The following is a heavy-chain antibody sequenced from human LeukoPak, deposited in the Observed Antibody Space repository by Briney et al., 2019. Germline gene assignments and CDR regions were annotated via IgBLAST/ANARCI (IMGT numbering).Heavy chain of an antibody. J-gene: IGHJ5*02. Sequence: GGSLRLSCAASGFTFDDYAMHWVRQAPGKGLEWVSGISWNSGSIGYADSVKGRFTISRDNAKNSLYLQMNSLRAEDTAVYYCARETGSHFDPWGQGTLVTVSS. CDR2: ISWNSGSI. CDR1: GFTFDDYA. CDR3: ARETGSHFDP. D-gene: IGHD3-10*01. V-gene: IGHV3-9*01.